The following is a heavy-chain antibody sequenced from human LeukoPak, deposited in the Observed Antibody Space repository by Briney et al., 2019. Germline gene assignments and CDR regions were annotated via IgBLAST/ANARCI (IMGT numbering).Heavy chain of an antibody. V-gene: IGHV3-73*01. CDR3: SRMSAAGLYTKDY. Sequence: GGSLKLSCAASGFTFGGSAMHWVRQASGKGLEWVGPIRSKAYNYSTTYAPSVRGRFIISRDDSKNTAYLQMNSLKTEDTAVYYCSRMSAAGLYTKDYWGQGMLVTVSS. CDR2: IRSKAYNYST. J-gene: IGHJ4*02. CDR1: GFTFGGSA. D-gene: IGHD3/OR15-3a*01.